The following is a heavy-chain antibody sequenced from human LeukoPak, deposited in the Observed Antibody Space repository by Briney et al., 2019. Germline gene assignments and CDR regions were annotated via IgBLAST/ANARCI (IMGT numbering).Heavy chain of an antibody. J-gene: IGHJ4*02. V-gene: IGHV4-31*03. CDR2: TDYSGST. CDR3: ARDPSGVRGLIPYFEY. CDR1: GASISSSGYY. Sequence: ASQTLSLTCTVSGASISSSGYYWTWIRQLPGKGLEWIGCTDYSGSTYYNSSLKSRVTISVDTSKNQFSLMLSSVTAADTAVYYCARDPSGVRGLIPYFEYWGQGILVTLSS. D-gene: IGHD3-10*01.